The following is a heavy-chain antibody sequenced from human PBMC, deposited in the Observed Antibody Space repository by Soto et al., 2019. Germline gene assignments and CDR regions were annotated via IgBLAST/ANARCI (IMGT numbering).Heavy chain of an antibody. J-gene: IGHJ5*02. Sequence: GASVKVSWNASGYTFNSFYMHWVRQAPGQGLEWMGLINPSGGSTTYSQKFQGRVTMTRDTSASTVYMELSSLRSEDTAVYYCARDERGLVLDRWGQGTLVTVSS. D-gene: IGHD3-22*01. CDR3: ARDERGLVLDR. CDR2: INPSGGST. V-gene: IGHV1-46*02. CDR1: GYTFNSFY.